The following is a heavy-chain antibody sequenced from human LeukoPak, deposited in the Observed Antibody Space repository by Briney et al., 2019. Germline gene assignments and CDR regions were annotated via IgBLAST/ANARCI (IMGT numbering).Heavy chain of an antibody. Sequence: GGSLRLSCAASGSTFSSFDMHWVRHPTGQGLEWVSTIGTASDTYYPGSVEGRFTLSRDNAKNSLYLQMNSLTAGNTAVYYCARGPPRGKYYYMDVWGKGTTVTVSS. CDR1: GSTFSSFD. CDR2: IGTASDT. V-gene: IGHV3-13*01. CDR3: ARGPPRGKYYYMDV. D-gene: IGHD1-1*01. J-gene: IGHJ6*03.